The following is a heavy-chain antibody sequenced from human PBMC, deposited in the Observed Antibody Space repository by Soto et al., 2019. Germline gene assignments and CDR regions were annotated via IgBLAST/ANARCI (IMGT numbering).Heavy chain of an antibody. CDR3: ARLPYCSSSGCYSWFDP. Sequence: GGSLRLACAASGFTFCSYWMHWVRQAPGKGQAWVSRISSDETTTTYADSVKGRFTISRDNAKNTLYLQMNSLRAEDTAVYYCARLPYCSSSGCYSWFDPWGQGTLVTVSS. CDR1: GFTFCSYW. CDR2: ISSDETTT. V-gene: IGHV3-74*01. D-gene: IGHD2-2*01. J-gene: IGHJ5*02.